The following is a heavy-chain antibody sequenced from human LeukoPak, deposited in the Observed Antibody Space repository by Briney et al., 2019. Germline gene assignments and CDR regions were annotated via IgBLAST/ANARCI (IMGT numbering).Heavy chain of an antibody. D-gene: IGHD1-1*01. CDR1: GGSISSGGYY. Sequence: SETLSLTCTVSGGSISSGGYYWSWIRQLPGKGLEWIGYIYYSGSTYYNPSLKSRVTISVDTSKNQFSLKLSSVTAADTAVYYCAQSYNWNYYYWGQGTLVTVSS. V-gene: IGHV4-31*03. CDR3: AQSYNWNYYY. CDR2: IYYSGST. J-gene: IGHJ4*02.